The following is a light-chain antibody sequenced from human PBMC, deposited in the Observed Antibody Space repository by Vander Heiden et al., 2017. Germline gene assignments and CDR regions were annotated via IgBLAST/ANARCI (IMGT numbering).Light chain of an antibody. J-gene: IGKJ5*01. CDR2: VAV. Sequence: EIVLTQSPGTLSLSPGERATLSCRASQSVSSSYLAWYQQKPGQAPRLLIYVAVSRATGSPDRFSGSGYETDLTLTSSRRGTEDFAVYNCQQYRNSRTFGEGTQLEIK. CDR1: QSVSSSY. CDR3: QQYRNSRT. V-gene: IGKV3-20*01.